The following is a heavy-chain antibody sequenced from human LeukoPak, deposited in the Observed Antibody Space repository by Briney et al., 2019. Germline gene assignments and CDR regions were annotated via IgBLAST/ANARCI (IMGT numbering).Heavy chain of an antibody. J-gene: IGHJ4*02. Sequence: SETLSLTCTVSGGSISSYYWSWIRQPPGKGLEWIGYIYYSGSTNYNPSLKSRVTISVDTSKNQFSLKLSSVTAADTAVYYCARLGAVAVTADYWGQGTLVTVSS. D-gene: IGHD6-19*01. CDR1: GGSISSYY. CDR2: IYYSGST. CDR3: ARLGAVAVTADY. V-gene: IGHV4-59*08.